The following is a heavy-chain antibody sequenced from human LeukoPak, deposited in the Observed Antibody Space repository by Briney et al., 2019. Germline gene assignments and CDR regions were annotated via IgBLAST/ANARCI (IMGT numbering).Heavy chain of an antibody. CDR3: ARGYRNWDFDY. D-gene: IGHD4-11*01. J-gene: IGHJ4*02. CDR2: INPNSGNT. V-gene: IGHV1-8*03. CDR1: GYTFTSYD. Sequence: ASVKVSCKASGYTFTSYDINWVRQATGQGLEWMGWINPNSGNTGYARKFQGRVTITRSTSISTAYMELGSLRSEDTAVYYCARGYRNWDFDYWGQGTLVTVSS.